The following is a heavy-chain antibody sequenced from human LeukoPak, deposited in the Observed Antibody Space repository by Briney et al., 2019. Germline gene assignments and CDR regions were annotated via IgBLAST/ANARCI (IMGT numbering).Heavy chain of an antibody. CDR1: GGTFSSYA. V-gene: IGHV1-69*05. J-gene: IGHJ6*02. CDR3: ARRDDYSSSWYPNWGLSHKYVYYGMDV. CDR2: IIPIFGTA. D-gene: IGHD6-13*01. Sequence: ASVTVSCKASGGTFSSYAISWVRQAPGQGLEWMGGIIPIFGTANYAQKFQGRVTMTRNTSISTAYMEPSSLRSEDTAVYYCARRDDYSSSWYPNWGLSHKYVYYGMDVWGQGTTVTVSS.